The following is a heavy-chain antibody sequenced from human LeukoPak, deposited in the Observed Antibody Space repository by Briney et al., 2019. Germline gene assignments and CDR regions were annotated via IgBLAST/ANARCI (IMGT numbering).Heavy chain of an antibody. CDR1: GFTFNTYW. J-gene: IGHJ4*02. CDR2: INSDGSI. Sequence: PGGSLRLSCAASGFTFNTYWMHWVRQAPGKGLVWVSRINSDGSITYADSVKGRFTVSRDNAKNSLYLQMNSLRAEDTAVYYCARDSSPDHYFDYWGQGTLVTVSS. CDR3: ARDSSPDHYFDY. D-gene: IGHD6-6*01. V-gene: IGHV3-74*01.